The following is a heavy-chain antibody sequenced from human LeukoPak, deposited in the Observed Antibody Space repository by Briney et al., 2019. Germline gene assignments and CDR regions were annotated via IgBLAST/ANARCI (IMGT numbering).Heavy chain of an antibody. CDR3: AKDETPHVVKPFFDY. CDR2: ISWSSGSI. Sequence: PGRSLRLSCAASGFTFDDYAMHWVRQAPGKGLEWVSGISWSSGSIGYADSVKGRFTISRDNAKNSLYLQMNSLGAEDTALYYCAKDETPHVVKPFFDYWGQGTLVTVSS. J-gene: IGHJ4*02. CDR1: GFTFDDYA. V-gene: IGHV3-9*01. D-gene: IGHD2/OR15-2a*01.